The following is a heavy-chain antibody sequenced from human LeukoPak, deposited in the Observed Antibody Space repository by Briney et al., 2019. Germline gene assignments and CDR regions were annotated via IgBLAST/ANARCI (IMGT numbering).Heavy chain of an antibody. D-gene: IGHD5-18*01. CDR3: ARDDAGYSYDPRGWFDP. V-gene: IGHV3-74*01. CDR2: INSDGSST. Sequence: GGSLRLSCAASGFTFSSYWMHWVRQAPGKGLVWVSRINSDGSSTSCADSVKGRFTIFRDNAKNTLYLQMNSLRAEDTAVYYCARDDAGYSYDPRGWFDPWGQGTLVTVSS. CDR1: GFTFSSYW. J-gene: IGHJ5*02.